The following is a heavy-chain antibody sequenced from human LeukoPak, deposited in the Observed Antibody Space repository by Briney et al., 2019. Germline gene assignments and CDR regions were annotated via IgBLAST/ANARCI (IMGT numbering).Heavy chain of an antibody. CDR2: ISSSISYI. CDR1: GFTFSNYN. D-gene: IGHD5-24*01. J-gene: IGHJ3*02. Sequence: GGSLRLSCAASGFTFSNYNMNWVRRAPGKGLERVSSISSSISYIYYADSVKGRFTISRDNAKNSLHLQMNSLRAEDTAVYYCARSGRDGYNWDAFDIWGQGTMVTISS. V-gene: IGHV3-21*01. CDR3: ARSGRDGYNWDAFDI.